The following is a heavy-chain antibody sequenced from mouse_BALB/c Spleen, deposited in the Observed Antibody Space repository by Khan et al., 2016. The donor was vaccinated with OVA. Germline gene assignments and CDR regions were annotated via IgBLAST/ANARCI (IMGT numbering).Heavy chain of an antibody. CDR1: GYSFTSYL. CDR3: ARGGYSSFAY. V-gene: IGHV1-5*01. CDR2: IYPGNSDT. Sequence: EVQLQQSGTVLARPGASVKMSCKASGYSFTSYLIHWVKQRPGQGLEWIGDIYPGNSDTTYNQKIKDKAKLTAGTSANTAYMELSSLTNEDSACYYGARGGYSSFAYWGQGTLVTVSA. D-gene: IGHD1-3*01. J-gene: IGHJ3*01.